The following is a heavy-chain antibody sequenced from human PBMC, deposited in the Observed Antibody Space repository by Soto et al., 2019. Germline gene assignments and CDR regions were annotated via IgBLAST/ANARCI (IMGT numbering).Heavy chain of an antibody. CDR2: IYWDDDK. CDR1: GFSLSTSGVG. J-gene: IGHJ4*02. Sequence: SGPTLVNPTQSLTLNCTFSGFSLSTSGVGVGWIRQPPGKALEWLALIYWDDDKRYSPSLKSRLTITKDTSKNQVVLTMTNMDPVDTATYYCAHSLIPNWGSRGAFDYWGQGTLVTVSS. CDR3: AHSLIPNWGSRGAFDY. D-gene: IGHD7-27*01. V-gene: IGHV2-5*02.